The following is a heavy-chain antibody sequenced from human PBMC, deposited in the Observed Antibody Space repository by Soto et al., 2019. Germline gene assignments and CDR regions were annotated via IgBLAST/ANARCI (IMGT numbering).Heavy chain of an antibody. V-gene: IGHV4-59*08. CDR1: GGSISSYY. J-gene: IGHJ4*02. Sequence: QVQLQESGPGLVKPSETLSLTCTVSGGSISSYYWSWIRQPPGKGLEWIGYIYYSGSTNYNPSLKSRVTISVDTSKNQSSLKLSLKLSSVTAADTAVYYCARRWGDYFDYWGQGTLVTVSS. CDR3: ARRWGDYFDY. D-gene: IGHD3-16*01. CDR2: IYYSGST.